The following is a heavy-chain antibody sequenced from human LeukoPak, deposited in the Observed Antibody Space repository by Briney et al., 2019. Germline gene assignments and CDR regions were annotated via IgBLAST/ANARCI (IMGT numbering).Heavy chain of an antibody. CDR3: ARRAASFDL. CDR2: INHNGSEK. CDR1: GFSLSGYW. D-gene: IGHD6-25*01. V-gene: IGHV3-7*01. J-gene: IGHJ4*02. Sequence: GGSLRLSCAASGFSLSGYWMSWVRQAPGKGLEWVANINHNGSEKYYVDSVTGRFTISRDSADNSLYLQMNSLRDEDTAVYYCARRAASFDLWGQGTLVTVSS.